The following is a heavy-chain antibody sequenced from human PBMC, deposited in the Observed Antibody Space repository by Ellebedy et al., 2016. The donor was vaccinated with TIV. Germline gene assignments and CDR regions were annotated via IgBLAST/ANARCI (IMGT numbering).Heavy chain of an antibody. D-gene: IGHD3-3*01. CDR2: MYYSGRT. J-gene: IGHJ6*02. CDR3: ARGEVTIHYYGMDV. Sequence: MPSETLSLTCTVSGGSISSYYWSWIRQPPGKGLEWIGYMYYSGRTNYNPSLKSLVTISVDTSKNQFSLKLSSVTAADTAVYYCARGEVTIHYYGMDVWGQGTTVTVSS. V-gene: IGHV4-59*01. CDR1: GGSISSYY.